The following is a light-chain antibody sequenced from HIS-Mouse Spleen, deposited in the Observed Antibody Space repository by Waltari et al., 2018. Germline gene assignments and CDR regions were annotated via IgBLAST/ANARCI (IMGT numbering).Light chain of an antibody. CDR2: QDS. CDR1: KLGDKY. Sequence: SYELTQPPSVSVSPGQTASITCSGDKLGDKYACWYQQKPGQSPVLVIYQDSKRPSGIPARFSCSNSGNTATLTISGTQAMDEADYYCQACDSSTAVFGTGTKVTVL. CDR3: QACDSSTAV. V-gene: IGLV3-1*01. J-gene: IGLJ1*01.